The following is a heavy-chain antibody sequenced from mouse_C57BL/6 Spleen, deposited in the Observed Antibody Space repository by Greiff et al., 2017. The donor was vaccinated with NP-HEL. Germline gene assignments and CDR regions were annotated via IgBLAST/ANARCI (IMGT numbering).Heavy chain of an antibody. J-gene: IGHJ2*01. CDR1: GFTFSSYT. D-gene: IGHD4-1*01. V-gene: IGHV5-9*01. CDR3: ARPLPGTEDYFDY. Sequence: EVQVVESGGGLVKPGGSLKLSCAASGFTFSSYTMSWVRQTPEKRLEWVATISGGGGNTYYPDSVKGRFTISRDNAKNTLYLQMSSLRSEDTALYYCARPLPGTEDYFDYWGQGTTLTVSS. CDR2: ISGGGGNT.